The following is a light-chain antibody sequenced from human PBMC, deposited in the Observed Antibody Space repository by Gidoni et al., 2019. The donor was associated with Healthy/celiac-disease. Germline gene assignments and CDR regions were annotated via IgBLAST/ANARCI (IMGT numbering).Light chain of an antibody. CDR2: EVS. J-gene: IGLJ2*01. CDR1: SSDVGGYNY. CDR3: SSYTSSRTVV. V-gene: IGLV2-14*01. Sequence: QSALTPPASVSGSPGQSITISCTGTSSDVGGYNYASGYQQHPGTAPKLIVYEVSNRPSGVSNRFSGSKSGNTASLTIPGLQAEEGADYYCSSYTSSRTVVFGGGTKLTVL.